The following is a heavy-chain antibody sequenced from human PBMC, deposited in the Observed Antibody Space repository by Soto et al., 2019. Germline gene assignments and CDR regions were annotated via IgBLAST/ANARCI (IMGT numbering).Heavy chain of an antibody. CDR3: ARMVAVNYYYHYVDV. CDR2: TLSSAEK. J-gene: IGHJ6*03. D-gene: IGHD3-22*01. V-gene: IGHV2-26*01. CDR1: GLSLRNARTV. Sequence: HVTLKESGPVLVTPTETLTLTCTVSGLSLRNARTVVSWIRQPPRKPLGWLAHTLSSAEKSYNTSLKGRLTHSQATYNSQVVITMTNMDAVDTATYFWARMVAVNYYYHYVDVWGGGTTVTVSS.